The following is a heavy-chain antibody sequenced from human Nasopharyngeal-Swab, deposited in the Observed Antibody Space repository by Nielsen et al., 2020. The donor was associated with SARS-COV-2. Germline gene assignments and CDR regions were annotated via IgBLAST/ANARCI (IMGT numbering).Heavy chain of an antibody. CDR2: ISSSSSYT. Sequence: LKISCAASGFTFSDYYMSWIRQAPGRGLEWVSYISSSSSYTNYADSVKGRFTISRDNAKNSLYLQMNSLRAEDTAVYYCARDLSSGNVSQPPGYYYYYGMDVWGQGTTVTVSS. CDR1: GFTFSDYY. V-gene: IGHV3-11*06. D-gene: IGHD3-22*01. J-gene: IGHJ6*02. CDR3: ARDLSSGNVSQPPGYYYYYGMDV.